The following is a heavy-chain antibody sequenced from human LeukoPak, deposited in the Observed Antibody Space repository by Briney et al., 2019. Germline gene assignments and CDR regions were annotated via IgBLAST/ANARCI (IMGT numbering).Heavy chain of an antibody. CDR2: ISGSGDNT. J-gene: IGHJ4*02. D-gene: IGHD1-20*01. V-gene: IGHV3-23*01. CDR3: ARYNWNDYDFDY. Sequence: PGGSLRLSCAASGFTFSSYAMSWVRQAPGKGLEWVSGISGSGDNTYYADSVKGRFTISRDNSKNSLYLQMNSLRAEDTAVYYCARYNWNDYDFDYWGQGTLVTVSS. CDR1: GFTFSSYA.